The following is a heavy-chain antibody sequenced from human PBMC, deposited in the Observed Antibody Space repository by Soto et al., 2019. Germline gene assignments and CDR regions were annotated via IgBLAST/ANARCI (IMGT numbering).Heavy chain of an antibody. CDR1: GFRSSRYE. Sequence: SLRLSCLASGFRSSRYELNWVRQAPGKRLEWVAYISTSGNIIQYADSVRGRFTISRDSAKNSLYLQMNSLRVEDTAVYYCARDLTNIGRPCLGSDNHYYVLDVWGPGTPVTVS. D-gene: IGHD2-15*01. V-gene: IGHV3-48*03. CDR3: ARDLTNIGRPCLGSDNHYYVLDV. J-gene: IGHJ6*02. CDR2: ISTSGNII.